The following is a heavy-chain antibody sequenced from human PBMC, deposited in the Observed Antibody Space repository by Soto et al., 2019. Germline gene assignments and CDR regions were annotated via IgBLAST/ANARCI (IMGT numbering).Heavy chain of an antibody. CDR2: ISSSSSYT. CDR1: GFTFSDYY. V-gene: IGHV3-11*05. Sequence: QVQLVESGGGLVKPGGSLRLSCAASGFTFSDYYMSWIRQAPGKGLEWVSYISSSSSYTNYADSVKGRFTISRDNAKNSLYLQMNSLRAEDTAVYYCARDADVVGAFDYWGQGTLVTVSS. J-gene: IGHJ4*02. CDR3: ARDADVVGAFDY. D-gene: IGHD2-15*01.